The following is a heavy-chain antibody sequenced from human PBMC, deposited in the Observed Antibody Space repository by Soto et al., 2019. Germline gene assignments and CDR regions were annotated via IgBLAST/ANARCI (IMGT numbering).Heavy chain of an antibody. CDR2: IIPIFGTA. J-gene: IGHJ4*02. CDR1: GGTFSSYA. Sequence: QVQLVQSGAEVKKPGSSVKVSCKASGGTFSSYAISWVRQAPGQGLEWMGGIIPIFGTANYAQKFQGRVRITADESTSTAYLGLSSLRSEDTAVYYCARDAESSSGWYQFDYWGQGTLVTVSS. D-gene: IGHD6-19*01. CDR3: ARDAESSSGWYQFDY. V-gene: IGHV1-69*12.